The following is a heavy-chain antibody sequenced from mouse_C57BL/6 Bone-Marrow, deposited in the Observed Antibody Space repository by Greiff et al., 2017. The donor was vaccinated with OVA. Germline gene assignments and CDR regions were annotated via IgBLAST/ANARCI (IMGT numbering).Heavy chain of an antibody. D-gene: IGHD2-3*01. CDR3: ARDDGFPHWYFDV. CDR2: ISYDGSN. V-gene: IGHV3-6*01. Sequence: EVKLMESGPGLVKPSQSLSLTCSVTGYSITSGYYWNWIRQFPGNKLEWMGYISYDGSNNYNPSLKNRISITRDTSKNQFFLKLNSVTTEDTATYYGARDDGFPHWYFDVWGTGTTVTVSS. CDR1: GYSITSGYY. J-gene: IGHJ1*03.